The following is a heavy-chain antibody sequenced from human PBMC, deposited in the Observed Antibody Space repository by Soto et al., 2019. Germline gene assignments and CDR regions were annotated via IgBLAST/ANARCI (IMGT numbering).Heavy chain of an antibody. D-gene: IGHD6-19*01. CDR3: TTGEGSGWYDYYYYYGMDV. CDR2: IKSKTDGGTT. J-gene: IGHJ6*02. V-gene: IGHV3-15*07. Sequence: GGSLRLSCAASGFTFSNAWMNWVRQAPGKGLEWVGRIKSKTDGGTTDYAAPVKGRFTISRDDSKNTLYLQMNSLKTEDTAVYYCTTGEGSGWYDYYYYYGMDVWGQGTTVTVSS. CDR1: GFTFSNAW.